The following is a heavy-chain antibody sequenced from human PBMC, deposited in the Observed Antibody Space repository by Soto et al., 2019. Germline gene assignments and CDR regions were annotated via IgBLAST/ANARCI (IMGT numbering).Heavy chain of an antibody. CDR2: IYYSGST. CDR1: GGSISSSSYY. Sequence: SETLSLTCTVSGGSISSSSYYWGWIRQPPGKGLEWIGSIYYSGSTYYNPSLKSRVTISVDTSRNQFSLKLSSVTAADTAVYYCARRWRAGYGEGLGIFSFDIWGQGTMVTVSS. D-gene: IGHD4-17*01. V-gene: IGHV4-39*01. CDR3: ARRWRAGYGEGLGIFSFDI. J-gene: IGHJ3*02.